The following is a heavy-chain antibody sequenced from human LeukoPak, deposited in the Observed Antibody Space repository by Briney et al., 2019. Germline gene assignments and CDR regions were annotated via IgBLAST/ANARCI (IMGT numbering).Heavy chain of an antibody. J-gene: IGHJ6*02. D-gene: IGHD2-2*01. V-gene: IGHV1-18*01. CDR1: GYTFTSYG. CDR2: ISAYNGNT. Sequence: GASVKVSCKASGYTFTSYGISWVRQAPGQGLEWMGWISAYNGNTNYAQKLQGRVTMTTDTSTSTAYMELRSLRSDDTAVYYCARDPKDRPSPHYYYGMDVWGQGTTVTVSS. CDR3: ARDPKDRPSPHYYYGMDV.